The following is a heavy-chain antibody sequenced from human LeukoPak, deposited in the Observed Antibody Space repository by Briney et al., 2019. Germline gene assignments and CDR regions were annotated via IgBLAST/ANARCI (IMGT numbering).Heavy chain of an antibody. CDR3: AKDPSYPYYFDY. Sequence: GGSLRLSCAASGFTFSSYAMSWVRQAPGMGLEWVSAISGSGGSTYYADSVKGRFTISRDNSKNTLYLQMNSLRAEDTAVYYCAKDPSYPYYFDYWGQGTLVTVSS. V-gene: IGHV3-23*01. J-gene: IGHJ4*02. CDR1: GFTFSSYA. CDR2: ISGSGGST. D-gene: IGHD3-16*02.